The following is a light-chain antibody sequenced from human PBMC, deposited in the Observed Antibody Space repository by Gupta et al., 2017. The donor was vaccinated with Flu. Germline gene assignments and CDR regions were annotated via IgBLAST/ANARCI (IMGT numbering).Light chain of an antibody. Sequence: EIVMTQSPATLSVSPGERATLSCRASQSISSKIAWYQQKPFQAPRLLMYDAYTRPTGVPVRFSGGGCGTEFTLTINSRQSEDFAVYYCQQHDNSPPRTLGQGTKVEIK. CDR2: DAY. CDR3: QQHDNSPPRT. J-gene: IGKJ1*01. V-gene: IGKV3-15*01. CDR1: QSISSK.